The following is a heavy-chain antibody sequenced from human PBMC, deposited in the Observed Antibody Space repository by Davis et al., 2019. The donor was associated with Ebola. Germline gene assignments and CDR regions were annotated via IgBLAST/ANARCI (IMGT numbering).Heavy chain of an antibody. Sequence: GESLKISCAASGFTFSSYAMSWVRQAPGKGLEWVSAISGSGGSTYYADSVRGRFTTSRDNSKNTIDLQMNSLRAEDTALYYCARAYVGFCSGGSCFRLDPWGQGTLVTVSS. CDR1: GFTFSSYA. CDR2: ISGSGGST. D-gene: IGHD2-15*01. J-gene: IGHJ5*02. CDR3: ARAYVGFCSGGSCFRLDP. V-gene: IGHV3-23*01.